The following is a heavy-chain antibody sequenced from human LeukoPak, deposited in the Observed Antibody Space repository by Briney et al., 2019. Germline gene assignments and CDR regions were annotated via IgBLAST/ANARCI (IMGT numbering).Heavy chain of an antibody. CDR1: GYTFTGYC. CDR2: INPNSGGT. J-gene: IGHJ5*02. D-gene: IGHD4-17*01. Sequence: ASVKVSCKASGYTFTGYCMHWVRQAPGQRLEWMGWINPNSGGTNFAQKFQGRVAMTRDTSINTAYLELSRLRSEDTAVYYCAREIQDGDNWFDPWGQGTLVTVSS. CDR3: AREIQDGDNWFDP. V-gene: IGHV1-2*02.